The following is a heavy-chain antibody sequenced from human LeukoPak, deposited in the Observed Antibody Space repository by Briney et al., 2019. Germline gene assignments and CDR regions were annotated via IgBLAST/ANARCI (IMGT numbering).Heavy chain of an antibody. J-gene: IGHJ4*02. CDR2: LISSGNRATT. D-gene: IGHD2-21*02. CDR3: ARDWWGLEY. CDR1: GDSINTGSHF. V-gene: IGHV4-31*03. Sequence: SQTLSLTCSVSGDSINTGSHFWSWVRQPPGKGLEWIGRLISSGNRATTNYNPSLKSRVVISVDTSKNHFSLNLSSVTAADTAVYFCARDWWGLEYWGQGILVTVSS.